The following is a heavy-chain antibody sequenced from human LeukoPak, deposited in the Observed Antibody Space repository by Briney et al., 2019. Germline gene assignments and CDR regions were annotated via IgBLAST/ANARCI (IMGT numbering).Heavy chain of an antibody. Sequence: GRSLRLSCAASGFTFSDFAVHWVRQSPVKGLEWVAAISHDGYNSYYADSLKGRFTISRDNSKNILYLRMNSLSAADTAVYYCATDSTPEALGVYGDSPILDYWGQGTLVTVSS. D-gene: IGHD4-17*01. CDR1: GFTFSDFA. V-gene: IGHV3-30-3*01. J-gene: IGHJ4*02. CDR3: ATDSTPEALGVYGDSPILDY. CDR2: ISHDGYNS.